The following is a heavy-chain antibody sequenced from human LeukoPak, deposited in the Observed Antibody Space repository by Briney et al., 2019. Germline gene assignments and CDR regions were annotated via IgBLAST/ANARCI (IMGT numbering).Heavy chain of an antibody. J-gene: IGHJ4*02. V-gene: IGHV1-18*01. CDR1: GYSFTSHG. Sequence: ASVKVSCKASGYSFTSHGISWVRQAPGQGLEWIGWISGYDGNRKYAQKVQGRVTMTTDTSTSTAYMELRSLRSDDTAVYFRARGWGSYSACWGQGTPVTVSS. D-gene: IGHD3-16*01. CDR3: ARGWGSYSAC. CDR2: ISGYDGNR.